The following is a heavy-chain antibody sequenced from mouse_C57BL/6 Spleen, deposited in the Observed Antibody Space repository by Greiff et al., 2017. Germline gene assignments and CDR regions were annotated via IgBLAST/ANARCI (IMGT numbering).Heavy chain of an antibody. CDR1: GFTFSDYG. Sequence: EVKLVESGGGLVKPGGSLKLSCAASGFTFSDYGMHWVRQAPEKGLEWVAYISSGSSTIYYADTVKGRFTISRDNAKNTLFLQMTSLRSEDTDMYYCARNDYDGDWYFDVWGTGTTVTVSS. CDR2: ISSGSSTI. V-gene: IGHV5-17*01. J-gene: IGHJ1*03. CDR3: ARNDYDGDWYFDV. D-gene: IGHD2-4*01.